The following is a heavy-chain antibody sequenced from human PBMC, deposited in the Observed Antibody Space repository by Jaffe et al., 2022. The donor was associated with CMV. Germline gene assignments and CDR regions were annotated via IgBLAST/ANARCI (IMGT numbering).Heavy chain of an antibody. Sequence: EVQLVESGGGLVQPGGSLRLSCSASGFTFSSYAMHWVRQAPGKGLEYVSAISSNGGSTYYADSVKGRFTISRDNSKNTLYLQMSSLRAEDTAVYYCVKGYSYGEPYADYWGQGTLVTVSS. V-gene: IGHV3-64D*06. J-gene: IGHJ4*02. CDR3: VKGYSYGEPYADY. CDR1: GFTFSSYA. CDR2: ISSNGGST. D-gene: IGHD5-18*01.